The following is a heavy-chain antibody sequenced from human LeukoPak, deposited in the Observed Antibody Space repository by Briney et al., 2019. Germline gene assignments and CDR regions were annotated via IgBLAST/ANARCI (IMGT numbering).Heavy chain of an antibody. D-gene: IGHD2-15*01. CDR1: GGSFSGYY. CDR3: ARGRSFAILPYYYMDV. J-gene: IGHJ6*03. V-gene: IGHV4-34*01. Sequence: SETLSLTCAVYGGSFSGYYWSWIRPPPGQGLEWIEEINHRGSTNYNPSLKSRVTISVDTSKTLFSVKLICVTAADTAVYYCARGRSFAILPYYYMDVWGKGTTVTVSS. CDR2: INHRGST.